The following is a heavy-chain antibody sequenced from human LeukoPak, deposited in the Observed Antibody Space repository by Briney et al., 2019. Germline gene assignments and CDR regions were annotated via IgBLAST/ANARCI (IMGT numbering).Heavy chain of an antibody. J-gene: IGHJ4*02. D-gene: IGHD1-14*01. CDR2: IHRSGSP. V-gene: IGHV4/OR15-8*01. CDR1: LDSTTSNF. CDR3: AREILGGFNPGAY. Sequence: SETLSLTCTVSLDSTTSNFWRWVRQPPGKGLEWIGEIHRSGSPNYNPSLQSRVTISIDRFRNQIALELSSVPAADTAVYYCAREILGGFNPGAYWGQGTLVTVSS.